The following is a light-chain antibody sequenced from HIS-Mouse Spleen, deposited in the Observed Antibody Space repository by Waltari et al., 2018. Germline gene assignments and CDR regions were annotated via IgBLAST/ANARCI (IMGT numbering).Light chain of an antibody. CDR1: SSDVGGYNY. V-gene: IGLV2-11*01. Sequence: QSALTQPRSVSGSPGQSVTISCTGTSSDVGGYNYVSWYQQHPGKAPKLMIYDVSKRPSGVPDRFPGSKSGNTASLTISGLQAEDEAEYYCCSYAGSYTLVFGGGTKLTVL. CDR3: CSYAGSYTLV. J-gene: IGLJ2*01. CDR2: DVS.